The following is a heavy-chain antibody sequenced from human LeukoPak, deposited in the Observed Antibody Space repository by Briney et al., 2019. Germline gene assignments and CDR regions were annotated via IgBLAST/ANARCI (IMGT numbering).Heavy chain of an antibody. CDR2: IYHSGST. V-gene: IGHV4-38-2*02. CDR1: GHSIINSYY. D-gene: IGHD3-22*01. Sequence: PSETLSPTCTVSGHSIINSYYWGWIRQPPGKGLEWIGSIYHSGSTYYNPSLKSRVTISVDTSKNQFSLKLNSVTAADTAVYYCARTVDSSGLSSFQHWGQGTLVTVSS. J-gene: IGHJ1*01. CDR3: ARTVDSSGLSSFQH.